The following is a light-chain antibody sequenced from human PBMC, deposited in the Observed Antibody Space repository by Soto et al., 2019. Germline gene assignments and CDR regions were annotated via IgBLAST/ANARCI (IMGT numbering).Light chain of an antibody. CDR2: SNN. CDR1: NSIIGSNT. J-gene: IGLJ1*01. CDR3: ATWDDSLNGYV. Sequence: QSALTQTPSASATPGQRVTISCSGTNSIIGSNTIAWYQQLPGTAPKRLIHSNNQRPSGVPDRFSASKSGTSASLAISGLQSEDEADYYCATWDDSLNGYVFGTGTKVTVL. V-gene: IGLV1-44*01.